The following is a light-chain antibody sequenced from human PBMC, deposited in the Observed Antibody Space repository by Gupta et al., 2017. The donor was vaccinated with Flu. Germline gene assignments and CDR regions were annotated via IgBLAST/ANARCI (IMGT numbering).Light chain of an antibody. Sequence: DIQMTQSPSSLSPSVGDRVTITCRASQSISDYLNWYQQKPGVAPKLLIHGAFRLQSGVPSRFSGSGSGTDFTLAITSLETEDFATYICQQSYRTPYTFGPGTKVE. V-gene: IGKV1-39*01. CDR3: QQSYRTPYT. CDR1: QSISDY. J-gene: IGKJ2*01. CDR2: GAF.